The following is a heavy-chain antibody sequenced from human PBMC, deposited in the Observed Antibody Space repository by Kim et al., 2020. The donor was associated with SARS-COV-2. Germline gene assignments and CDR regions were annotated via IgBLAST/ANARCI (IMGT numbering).Heavy chain of an antibody. J-gene: IGHJ5*02. CDR1: GGSISSGGYY. CDR3: ARALSEARWRGLIGPAAINWFDP. Sequence: SETLSLTCTVSGGSISSGGYYWSWIRQHPGKGLEWIGYIYYSGSTYYNPSLKSRVTISVDTSKNQFSLKLSSGTAADTAVYYCARALSEARWRGLIGPAAINWFDPWGQGTLVTVSS. CDR2: IYYSGST. V-gene: IGHV4-31*03. D-gene: IGHD2-2*01.